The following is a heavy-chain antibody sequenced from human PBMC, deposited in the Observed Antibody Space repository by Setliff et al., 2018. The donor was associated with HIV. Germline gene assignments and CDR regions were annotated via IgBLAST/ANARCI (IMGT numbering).Heavy chain of an antibody. J-gene: IGHJ6*02. D-gene: IGHD1-20*01. CDR3: ASSITVAAGRSHYYYAMDV. CDR1: GFTFTDYW. V-gene: IGHV5-51*01. CDR2: IYPGDSDT. Sequence: PGESLKISCKASGFTFTDYWIGWVRQMPGRGLEWMGIIYPGDSDTRYSPSFRGQVTISAGKSITTAYLHWTSLTPSDTAMYYCASSITVAAGRSHYYYAMDVWGQGTTVTVSS.